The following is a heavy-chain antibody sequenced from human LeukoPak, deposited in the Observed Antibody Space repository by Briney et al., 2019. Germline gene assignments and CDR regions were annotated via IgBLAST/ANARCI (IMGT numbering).Heavy chain of an antibody. CDR1: GFTFVAIW. J-gene: IGHJ3*02. V-gene: IGHV3-7*01. CDR2: IKQDGSEK. D-gene: IGHD5-18*01. CDR3: ARTREKVTAPNI. Sequence: GGPLGFSGEASGFTFVAIWWSGFGKAPGRGLEWVANIKQDGSEKYYVDSVKGRFTISRDNAKNSLYLQMNSLRAEDTAVYYCARTREKVTAPNIWGQGTMVTVSS.